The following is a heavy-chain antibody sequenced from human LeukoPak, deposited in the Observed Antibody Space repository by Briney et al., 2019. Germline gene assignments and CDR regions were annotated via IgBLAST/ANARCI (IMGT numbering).Heavy chain of an antibody. CDR3: TTTGEVVTAGYGAFDI. J-gene: IGHJ3*02. CDR2: ISGSGGST. V-gene: IGHV3-23*01. D-gene: IGHD2-15*01. CDR1: GFTFSSYG. Sequence: GGTLRLSCAASGFTFSSYGMSWVRQAPGKGLEWVSAISGSGGSTYYADSVKGRFTISRDNSKNTLYLQMNSLKNEDTAVYYCTTTGEVVTAGYGAFDIWGQGTMVTVSS.